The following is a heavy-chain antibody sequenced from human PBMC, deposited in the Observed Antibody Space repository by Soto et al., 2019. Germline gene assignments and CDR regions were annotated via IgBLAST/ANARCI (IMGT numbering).Heavy chain of an antibody. D-gene: IGHD6-19*01. CDR2: ISYDGSNK. CDR1: GFTFSSYG. J-gene: IGHJ4*02. Sequence: GGSLRLSCAASGFTFSSYGMHWVRQAPGKGLEWVAVISYDGSNKYYADSVKGRFTISRDNSKNTLYLQMNSLRAEDTAVYYCAKEGGSGWQLEGWGQGTLVTVSS. V-gene: IGHV3-30*18. CDR3: AKEGGSGWQLEG.